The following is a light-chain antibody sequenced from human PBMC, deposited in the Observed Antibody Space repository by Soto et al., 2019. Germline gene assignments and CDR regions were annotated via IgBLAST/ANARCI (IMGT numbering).Light chain of an antibody. CDR1: QSVSSSY. CDR3: QQYNNWPPWT. CDR2: GAS. Sequence: EIVLTQSPGTLSLSPGERATLSCRASQSVSSSYLAWYQHKPGQAPRLLIYGASTRATGIPDRFSGSGSGTDFTLTISDLQSEDFAVYYCQQYNNWPPWTFGQGTKVDIK. V-gene: IGKV3-20*01. J-gene: IGKJ1*01.